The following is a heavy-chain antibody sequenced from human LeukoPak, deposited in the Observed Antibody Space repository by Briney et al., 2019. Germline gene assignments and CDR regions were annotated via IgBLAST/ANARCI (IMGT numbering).Heavy chain of an antibody. CDR3: ARGRAGGVITNWFDP. V-gene: IGHV4-59*08. Sequence: SETLSLTCTVSGGSISSYYWSWIRQPPGKGLEWIGYIYYSGTTNYNPSLKSRVTMSVDTSKNQFSLNLRSVTAADTAVYYCARGRAGGVITNWFDPWGQGTLVTVSS. D-gene: IGHD3-10*01. J-gene: IGHJ5*02. CDR1: GGSISSYY. CDR2: IYYSGTT.